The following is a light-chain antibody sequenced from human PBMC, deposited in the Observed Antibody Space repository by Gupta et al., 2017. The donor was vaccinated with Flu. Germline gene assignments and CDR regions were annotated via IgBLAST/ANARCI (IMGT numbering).Light chain of an antibody. J-gene: IGLJ3*02. CDR2: GNN. CDR1: TSNIGAGYD. V-gene: IGLV1-40*01. Sequence: QFVLTQPPSVSGAPGQRVTISCTGSTSNIGAGYDVHWYQPVPGRAPKRLIFGNNNRPSGVADRFSGSKSGTSASLAIAGLQAEDEADYYCQSYDNSLSGSKVFGGGTKLTVL. CDR3: QSYDNSLSGSKV.